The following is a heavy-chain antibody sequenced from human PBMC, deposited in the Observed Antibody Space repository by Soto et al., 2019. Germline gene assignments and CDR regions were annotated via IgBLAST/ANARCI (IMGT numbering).Heavy chain of an antibody. V-gene: IGHV3-30*03. Sequence: QVQLVESGGGVVQPGRSLRLSCAASGFTFSHYGIHWVRQAPGKGPEWLAVISYDGSNKHYADSVKGRFTVSRDNSKNTLYLQMISLRAEDTAVYFCSRYSGKYQGPIDYWGQGTLVNVSS. J-gene: IGHJ4*02. CDR2: ISYDGSNK. D-gene: IGHD1-26*01. CDR3: SRYSGKYQGPIDY. CDR1: GFTFSHYG.